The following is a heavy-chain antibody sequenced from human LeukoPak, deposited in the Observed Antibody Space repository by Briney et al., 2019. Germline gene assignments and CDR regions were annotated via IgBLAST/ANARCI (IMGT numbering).Heavy chain of an antibody. CDR3: ARGSYYLDY. CDR2: INHSGST. J-gene: IGHJ4*02. CDR1: GGSFSGYY. V-gene: IGHV4-34*01. Sequence: SETLSLTCAVYGGSFSGYYWSWIRQPPGKGLEWIGEINHSGSTNYNPSLKSRVTISVDTSKNQFSLKLSSVTAADTAVYCCARGSYYLDYWGQGPLVTVSS.